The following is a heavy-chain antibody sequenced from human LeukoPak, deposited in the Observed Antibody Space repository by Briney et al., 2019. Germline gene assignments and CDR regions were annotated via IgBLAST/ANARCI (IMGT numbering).Heavy chain of an antibody. D-gene: IGHD3-22*01. V-gene: IGHV1-8*01. J-gene: IGHJ3*02. CDR1: GYTFTSYD. Sequence: ASVKVSCKASGYTFTSYDINWVRQATGQGLEWMGWMNPNSGNTGYAQKFQGRVTMTRNTSISTAYMELSSLRSEDTAVYYCASGYYYDSSGYPHPGPAAFDIWGQGTMVTVSS. CDR2: MNPNSGNT. CDR3: ASGYYYDSSGYPHPGPAAFDI.